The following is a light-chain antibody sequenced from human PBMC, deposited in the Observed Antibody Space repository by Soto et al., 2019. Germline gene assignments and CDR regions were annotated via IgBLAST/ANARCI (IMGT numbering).Light chain of an antibody. CDR2: AAS. CDR3: QQSYSTPWT. Sequence: DIQMTQSPSSLSASVGDRVTITCRASQSIISDLNWYQQKPGKAPKLLIYAASSLQSGVPSKFSGSGSGTDFTLTISSLQPEDVATYDCQQSYSTPWTFGQGTKVEIK. CDR1: QSIISD. V-gene: IGKV1-39*01. J-gene: IGKJ1*01.